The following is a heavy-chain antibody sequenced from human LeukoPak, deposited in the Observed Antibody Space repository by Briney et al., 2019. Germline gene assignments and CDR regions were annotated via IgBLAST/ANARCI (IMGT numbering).Heavy chain of an antibody. J-gene: IGHJ3*01. CDR2: INPNSGGT. Sequence: ASVKVSCKASGYTFTGYYMHWVRQAPGQGLEWMGRINPNSGGTNYAQKFQGRVTMTRDTSTSTAYMELSRLRSDDTAVYYCASPPVHYYDSSGYYDAFDFWGQGTMVTVSS. CDR3: ASPPVHYYDSSGYYDAFDF. CDR1: GYTFTGYY. V-gene: IGHV1-2*06. D-gene: IGHD3-22*01.